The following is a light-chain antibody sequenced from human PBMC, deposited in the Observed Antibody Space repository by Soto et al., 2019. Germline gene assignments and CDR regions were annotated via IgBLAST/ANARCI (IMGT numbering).Light chain of an antibody. Sequence: EIVMTQSPATLSVSPGQRVTLSCRASESLSTDLAWYQQKPGQAPRLLIYGASTKATGIPARFSGSGSATDFTLTISSLQSEDFAVYYCQSYNDWPVTFGQWTKLEI. CDR1: ESLSTD. V-gene: IGKV3-15*01. J-gene: IGKJ2*01. CDR3: QSYNDWPVT. CDR2: GAS.